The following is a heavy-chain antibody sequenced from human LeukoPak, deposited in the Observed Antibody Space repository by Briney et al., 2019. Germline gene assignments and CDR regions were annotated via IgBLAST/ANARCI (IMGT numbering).Heavy chain of an antibody. Sequence: GGSLRLSCAASGFTFTNNFMSWVRQVPGKGLELVANIKQDRSEKYYVDSVKGRFTISRDNAKNSLYLQMNSLRAEDTAVYYCAKEYSPLSSGWYDYWGQGTLVTVSS. CDR2: IKQDRSEK. CDR3: AKEYSPLSSGWYDY. V-gene: IGHV3-7*01. CDR1: GFTFTNNF. J-gene: IGHJ4*02. D-gene: IGHD6-19*01.